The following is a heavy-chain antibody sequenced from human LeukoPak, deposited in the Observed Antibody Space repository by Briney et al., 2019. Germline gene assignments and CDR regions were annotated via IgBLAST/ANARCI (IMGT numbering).Heavy chain of an antibody. V-gene: IGHV5-51*01. D-gene: IGHD2-2*01. CDR1: GYSFTDYW. J-gene: IGHJ4*02. CDR3: ARQYCGTTTCYVREFDY. CDR2: IYPGDSET. Sequence: GESLKISCKGSGYSFTDYWIGWVRQTPGKGLEWVGTIYPGDSETRYSPSFQGQVMISADRSITTAYLQWSSLQASDTAMYYCARQYCGTTTCYVREFDYWGQRTLVTVSS.